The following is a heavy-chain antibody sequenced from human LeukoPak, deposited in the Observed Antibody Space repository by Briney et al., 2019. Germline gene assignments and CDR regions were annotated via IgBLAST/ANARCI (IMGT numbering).Heavy chain of an antibody. D-gene: IGHD3-3*01. CDR3: ARDDLGWLPNYLFDY. Sequence: ASVKVSCKASGYTFTSYYMHWVRQAPGQGLEWMGIINPSGGSTSYAQKFQGRVTMTRDMSTSTVYMELSSLRSEDTAVYYCARDDLGWLPNYLFDYWGQGTLVTVSS. J-gene: IGHJ4*02. CDR1: GYTFTSYY. V-gene: IGHV1-46*01. CDR2: INPSGGST.